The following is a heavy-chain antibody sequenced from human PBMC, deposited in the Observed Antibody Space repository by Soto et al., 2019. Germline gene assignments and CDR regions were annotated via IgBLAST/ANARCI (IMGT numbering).Heavy chain of an antibody. CDR1: GFTFSSYS. V-gene: IGHV3-21*01. Sequence: PGGSLRLSCAASGFTFSSYSMNWVRQAPGNGLEWVSSISSSSSYIYYADSVKGRFTISRDNAKNSLYLQMNSLRAEDTAVYYCARGQVDIVATTNNWFDPWGQGTLVTVSS. J-gene: IGHJ5*02. D-gene: IGHD5-12*01. CDR2: ISSSSSYI. CDR3: ARGQVDIVATTNNWFDP.